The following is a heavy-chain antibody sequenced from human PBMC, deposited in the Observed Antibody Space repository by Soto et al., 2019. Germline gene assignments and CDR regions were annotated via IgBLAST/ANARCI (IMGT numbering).Heavy chain of an antibody. CDR2: ISAYNGNT. V-gene: IGHV1-18*01. D-gene: IGHD6-13*01. CDR1: GYTFTSYG. CDR3: ARDRGSRWYVGIYYYYGMDV. J-gene: IGHJ6*02. Sequence: ASVKVSCKASGYTFTSYGISWVRQAPGQGLEWMGWISAYNGNTNYAQKLQGRVTMTTDTSTSTAYMELRSLRSDDTAVYYCARDRGSRWYVGIYYYYGMDVWGQGTTVTVSS.